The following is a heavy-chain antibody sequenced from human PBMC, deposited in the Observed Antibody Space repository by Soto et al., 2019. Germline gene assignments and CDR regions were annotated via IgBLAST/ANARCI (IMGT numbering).Heavy chain of an antibody. CDR1: GGSSSSYY. D-gene: IGHD6-19*01. V-gene: IGHV4-59*01. CDR3: ARLWLGGTAFDI. J-gene: IGHJ3*02. Sequence: PSETLPLTCTVSGGSSSSYYWSLIRQPQGKGLERIGYIYYSWSTNYNPSLKSRVTISVDTSKNQFSPKLSSVPAADTAVYYCARLWLGGTAFDIWGQGTMVNGSS. CDR2: IYYSWST.